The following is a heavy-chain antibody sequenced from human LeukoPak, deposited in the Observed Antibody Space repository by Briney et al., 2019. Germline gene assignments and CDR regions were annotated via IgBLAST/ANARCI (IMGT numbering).Heavy chain of an antibody. CDR2: IYSGGST. D-gene: IGHD2-15*01. J-gene: IGHJ4*02. V-gene: IGHV3-66*01. CDR3: ARDRGYCSGGSCYPVFYFDY. CDR1: GFTVSRNY. Sequence: GGSLRLSCAASGFTVSRNYMSWVRQAPGKGLEWVSVIYSGGSTYYADSVKGRFTISRDNSKNTLYLQMNSLRAEDTAVYYCARDRGYCSGGSCYPVFYFDYWGQRTLVTVSS.